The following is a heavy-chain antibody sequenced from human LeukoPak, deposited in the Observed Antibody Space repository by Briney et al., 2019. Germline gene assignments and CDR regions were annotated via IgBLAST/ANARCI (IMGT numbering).Heavy chain of an antibody. V-gene: IGHV1-8*01. CDR2: MNPNSGGT. J-gene: IGHJ6*03. CDR3: ARVTQQWLPPFYYYFYMDV. Sequence: ASVKVSCKASGYTFTSYDINWVRQATGQGLEWMGWMNPNSGGTGYPQKFQGRVTMTRDTSITTAYMELSSLRSEDTAVYYCARVTQQWLPPFYYYFYMDVWGKGTTVTVSS. CDR1: GYTFTSYD. D-gene: IGHD6-19*01.